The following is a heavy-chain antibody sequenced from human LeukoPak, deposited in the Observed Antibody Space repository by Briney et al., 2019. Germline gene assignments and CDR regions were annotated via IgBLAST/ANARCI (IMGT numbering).Heavy chain of an antibody. V-gene: IGHV1-3*01. CDR2: INAGNGNT. J-gene: IGHJ5*02. CDR1: GYTFTNYA. CDR3: ARGIWSSHKADYYLDL. D-gene: IGHD3-3*01. Sequence: ASVKVSCKASGYTFTNYAIHWVRQAPGQRPEWMGWINAGNGNTKYSQRFQGRVTITRDKSANTAYMELSSLRSEDTAVYYCARGIWSSHKADYYLDLWGQGTLVTVSS.